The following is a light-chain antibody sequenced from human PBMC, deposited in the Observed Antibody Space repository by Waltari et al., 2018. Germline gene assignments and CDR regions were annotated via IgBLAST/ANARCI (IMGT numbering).Light chain of an antibody. CDR2: KDT. CDR1: PLPTHY. Sequence: SYELTQPPSVPVSPGQTARITCSGAPLPTHYAFLYQQKPGQAPVLVTYKDTERPSGIPDRFSGSSSGTTVTLTISGGQAEDEADYYCQSGDSTSTHVVFGGGTKLTVL. V-gene: IGLV3-25*03. J-gene: IGLJ2*01. CDR3: QSGDSTSTHVV.